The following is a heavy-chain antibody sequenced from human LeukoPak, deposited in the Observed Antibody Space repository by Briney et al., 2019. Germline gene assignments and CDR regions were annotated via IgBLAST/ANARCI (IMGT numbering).Heavy chain of an antibody. Sequence: SETLSLTCTVSGGSISSSSYYWGWIRQPPGKGLEWIGSIYYSGSTYYNPSLKSRVTISVDTSKNQFSLKLSSVTAADTAVYYCARYYYDSSGYPPDPYYFDYWGQGTLVTVSS. CDR3: ARYYYDSSGYPPDPYYFDY. CDR2: IYYSGST. CDR1: GGSISSSSYY. V-gene: IGHV4-39*07. D-gene: IGHD3-22*01. J-gene: IGHJ4*02.